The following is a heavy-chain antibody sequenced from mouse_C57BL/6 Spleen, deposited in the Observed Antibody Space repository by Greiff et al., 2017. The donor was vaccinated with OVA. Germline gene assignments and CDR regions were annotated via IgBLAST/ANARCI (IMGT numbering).Heavy chain of an antibody. V-gene: IGHV14-4*01. CDR1: GFNIKDDY. J-gene: IGHJ1*03. CDR3: TIYGSSYRYFDV. CDR2: IDPENGDT. D-gene: IGHD1-1*01. Sequence: EVQLQQSGAELVRPGASVKLSCTASGFNIKDDYMHWVKQRPEQGLEWIGWIDPENGDTEYASKFQGKATITADTSSNTAYLQLSSLTSEDTAVYYCTIYGSSYRYFDVWGTGTTVTVSS.